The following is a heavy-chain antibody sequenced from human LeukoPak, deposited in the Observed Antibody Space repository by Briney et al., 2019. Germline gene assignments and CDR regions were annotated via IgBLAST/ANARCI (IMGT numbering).Heavy chain of an antibody. CDR1: GGSISSSSYY. CDR3: ARVSSLVGAT. D-gene: IGHD1-26*01. Sequence: SETLSLTCTVSGGSISSSSYYWGWIRQPPGKGLEWIGSITYSGTTYYNPSLKSRVTISVDTSKNQFSLKLSSVTAADTAVYYCARVSSLVGATWGQGTMVTVSS. V-gene: IGHV4-39*07. J-gene: IGHJ3*01. CDR2: ITYSGTT.